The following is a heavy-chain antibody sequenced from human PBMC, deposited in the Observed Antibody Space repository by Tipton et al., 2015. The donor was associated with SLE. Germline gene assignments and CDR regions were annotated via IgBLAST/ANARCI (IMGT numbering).Heavy chain of an antibody. CDR1: GFTFSGFY. CDR3: ARVGIFGVVTFDL. V-gene: IGHV3-11*04. J-gene: IGHJ4*02. Sequence: SLRLSCAGSGFTFSGFYMSWIRQAPGKGLEWIANISSNGDSKYFAPSVKGRFTITRDNARNSLYLQMNNLRVGDTAVYYCARVGIFGVVTFDLWGQGTLVTVSS. D-gene: IGHD3-3*01. CDR2: ISSNGDSK.